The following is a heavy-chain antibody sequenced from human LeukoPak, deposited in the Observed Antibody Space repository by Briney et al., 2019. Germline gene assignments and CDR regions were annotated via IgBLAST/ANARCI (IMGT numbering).Heavy chain of an antibody. J-gene: IGHJ4*02. V-gene: IGHV1-18*01. Sequence: GASVKVSCKASGYTFTSYGISWVRQAPGQGLEWMGWISAYNGNTNYAQKLQGRVTMTTDTSTSTAYMELRSLRSDDTAVYYCARVPGTTPEYYFDYWGQGTLVTVSS. CDR1: GYTFTSYG. CDR3: ARVPGTTPEYYFDY. D-gene: IGHD1-7*01. CDR2: ISAYNGNT.